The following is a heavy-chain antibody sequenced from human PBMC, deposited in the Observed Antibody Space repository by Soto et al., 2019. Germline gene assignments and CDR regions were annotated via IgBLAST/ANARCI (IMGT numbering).Heavy chain of an antibody. CDR1: GFTFRTYW. D-gene: IGHD5-18*01. CDR3: ARDGSTSWYSYDYHGMDV. CDR2: INQDGSEK. Sequence: EVQLVESGGGLVQPGGSLRLSCGASGFTFRTYWLSWVRRVPGKGLEWVANINQDGSEKNYVDSVKGRFTISRDNAKNSLYLQMSSLRAEDTALYYCARDGSTSWYSYDYHGMDVWGQGTTVTVPS. V-gene: IGHV3-7*05. J-gene: IGHJ6*02.